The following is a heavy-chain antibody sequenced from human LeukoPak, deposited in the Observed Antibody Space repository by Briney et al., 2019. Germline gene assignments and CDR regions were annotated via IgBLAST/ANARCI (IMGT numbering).Heavy chain of an antibody. CDR3: ARDRNFVAFDI. CDR2: ISSSSFI. V-gene: IGHV3-21*06. D-gene: IGHD1-14*01. J-gene: IGHJ3*02. CDR1: GFTFTAFT. Sequence: GGSLRLSRAASGFTFTAFTINWVRQAPGKGLEWVSSISSSSFIYFADSLKGRFTISRDNAKNSVSLQINSLRAEDTAVYYCARDRNFVAFDIWGQGTMVTVSS.